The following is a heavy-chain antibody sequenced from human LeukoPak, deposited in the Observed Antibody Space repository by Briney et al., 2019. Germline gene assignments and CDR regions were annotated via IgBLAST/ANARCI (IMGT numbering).Heavy chain of an antibody. CDR1: GITFSSYP. D-gene: IGHD3-10*01. V-gene: IGHV3-23*01. CDR3: GYGSGSFFPRYYFDY. CDR2: ISYTGGDT. Sequence: GGPLRLSCAVSGITFSSYPMTWVRQAPGEGLEWVSAISYTGGDTFYADSVKGRFTISRDNSENTLYLQLHSLTVDDTAVYYCGYGSGSFFPRYYFDYWGQGALVIVSS. J-gene: IGHJ4*02.